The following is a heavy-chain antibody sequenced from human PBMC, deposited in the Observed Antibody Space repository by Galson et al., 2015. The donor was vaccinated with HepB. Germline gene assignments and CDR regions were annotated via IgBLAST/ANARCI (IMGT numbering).Heavy chain of an antibody. D-gene: IGHD2-15*01. Sequence: SLRLSCATSGFSFTGNYMSWLRQAPGKGLEWISYISSGTTTYYADSVKGRFTISRDNAKRSVSLHMRGLRAEDTAVYYCARASIAVQTSSLWYWGQGTLVTVSS. J-gene: IGHJ4*02. CDR2: ISSGTTT. V-gene: IGHV3-11*01. CDR3: ARASIAVQTSSLWY. CDR1: GFSFTGNY.